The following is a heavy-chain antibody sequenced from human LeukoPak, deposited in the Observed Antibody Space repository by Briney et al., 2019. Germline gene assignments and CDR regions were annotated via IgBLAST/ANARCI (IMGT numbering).Heavy chain of an antibody. D-gene: IGHD6-19*01. CDR1: GYSMSSGYY. Sequence: PSETLSLTCTVSGYSMSSGYYWGWIRPPPERGLEWIGSMYHTGSTYYNPSLKSRVTISVDTSKNQFSLKLSSVTAADTAVYYCARPMSYSSGWFYWGQGTLVTVSS. CDR2: MYHTGST. CDR3: ARPMSYSSGWFY. V-gene: IGHV4-38-2*02. J-gene: IGHJ4*02.